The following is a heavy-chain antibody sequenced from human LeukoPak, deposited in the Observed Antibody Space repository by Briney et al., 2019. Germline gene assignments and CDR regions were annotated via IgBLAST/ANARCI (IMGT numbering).Heavy chain of an antibody. D-gene: IGHD6-13*01. J-gene: IGHJ1*01. V-gene: IGHV3-30*02. CDR2: IRYDGSNK. CDR1: GFTFSSYG. Sequence: GGSLRLSCAASGFTFSSYGMHWVRQAPGKGLEWVAFIRYDGSNKYYADSVKGRFTISRDNSKNTLYLQMNSLRAEETAVYYCAKGRPTRYSSSWQEYFQHWGQGTLVTVSS. CDR3: AKGRPTRYSSSWQEYFQH.